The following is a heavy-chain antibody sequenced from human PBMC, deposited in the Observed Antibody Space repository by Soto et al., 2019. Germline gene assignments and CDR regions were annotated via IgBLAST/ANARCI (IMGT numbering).Heavy chain of an antibody. CDR3: AREWSTSGDLDY. J-gene: IGHJ4*02. CDR2: ISYDGSIK. Sequence: QVQLVESGGGVVQPGRSLRLSCAASGFTFSSHSIQWVRQAPGKGLEWVAVISYDGSIKYYADSVKGRFTISRDNSKNTAYLQMNSLRAEDTAEFYCAREWSTSGDLDYWGQGTLVIVSS. CDR1: GFTFSSHS. V-gene: IGHV3-30-3*01. D-gene: IGHD3-10*01.